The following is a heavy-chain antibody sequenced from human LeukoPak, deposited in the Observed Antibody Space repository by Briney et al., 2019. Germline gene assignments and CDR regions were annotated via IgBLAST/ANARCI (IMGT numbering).Heavy chain of an antibody. CDR3: ARGEYGSGSYHIDY. CDR2: ISGSSSYI. CDR1: RFTFSSYE. J-gene: IGHJ4*02. Sequence: GGSLRLSCAASRFTFSSYEMNWVRQAPGKGLEWVSFISGSSSYIYYPDSMKGRFTISRDNAKNSLYLQMNSLRAEDTAVYYCARGEYGSGSYHIDYWGQGTLVTVSS. V-gene: IGHV3-21*01. D-gene: IGHD3-10*01.